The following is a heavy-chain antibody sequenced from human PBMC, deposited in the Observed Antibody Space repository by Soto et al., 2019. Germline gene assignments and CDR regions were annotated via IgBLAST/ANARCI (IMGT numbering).Heavy chain of an antibody. CDR1: GFTFSSYW. J-gene: IGHJ6*02. CDR3: ARYLVLAYYYGMDV. Sequence: PWGSLRLSCAASGFTFSSYWMSWVRQAPGKGLEWVANIKQDGSEKYYVDSVKGRLTISRDNAKNSLYLQMNSLRAEDTAVYYCARYLVLAYYYGMDVWGQGTTVTVSS. V-gene: IGHV3-7*05. D-gene: IGHD2-8*02. CDR2: IKQDGSEK.